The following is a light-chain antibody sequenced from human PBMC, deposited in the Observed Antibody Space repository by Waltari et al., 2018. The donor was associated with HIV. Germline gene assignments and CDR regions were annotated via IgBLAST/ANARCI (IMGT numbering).Light chain of an antibody. CDR1: LSNIAGNP. Sequence: QSVLTQPPSASGTPGQRVSISCSGSLSNIAGNPVDWYQQFPGTAPHLLIYSNKQRPSGVPDRVVGSSAGTSGFVCVRGRRADDEAGEEGASCGEGGKGWV. J-gene: IGLJ3*02. V-gene: IGLV1-44*01. CDR2: SNK. CDR3: ASCGEGGKGWV.